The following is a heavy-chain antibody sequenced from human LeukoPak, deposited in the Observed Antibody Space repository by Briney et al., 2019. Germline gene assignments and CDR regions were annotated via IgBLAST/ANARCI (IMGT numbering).Heavy chain of an antibody. J-gene: IGHJ6*02. Sequence: GGSLRLPCAASGFTFSSYAMHWVRQAPGKGLEWVAVISYDGSNKYYADSVKGRFTISRDNSKNTLYLQMNSLRAEDTAVYYCARDSQDSSGYYSYYYYGMDVWGQGTTVTVSS. CDR2: ISYDGSNK. CDR3: ARDSQDSSGYYSYYYYGMDV. D-gene: IGHD3-22*01. V-gene: IGHV3-30-3*01. CDR1: GFTFSSYA.